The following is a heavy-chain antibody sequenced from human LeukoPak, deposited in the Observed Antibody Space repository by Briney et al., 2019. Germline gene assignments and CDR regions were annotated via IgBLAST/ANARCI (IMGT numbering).Heavy chain of an antibody. CDR3: ASISSGR. J-gene: IGHJ4*02. D-gene: IGHD3-10*01. V-gene: IGHV4-59*01. CDR2: ISYSGST. Sequence: SETLSLTCTVSGASISSYYWTWIRQPPGKGLEWVGYISYSGSTNYNPSLKSRVTISVDTSKNQFSLKLSSVTAADTAVYYCASISSGRWGQGTLVTVSS. CDR1: GASISSYY.